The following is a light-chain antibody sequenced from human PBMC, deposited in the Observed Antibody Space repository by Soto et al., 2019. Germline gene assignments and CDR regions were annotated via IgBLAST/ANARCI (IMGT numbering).Light chain of an antibody. CDR2: DAS. J-gene: IGKJ3*01. CDR1: QNVDNY. Sequence: EIVLTQSPATLSLSPGERATLSCRASQNVDNYVAWHQQKPGQAPRLLIHDASTRAAGVPARFSGSGSGTDFTLTINSLEPEDFAVYYCQQRVNWPLFTFGPGTKVDFK. V-gene: IGKV3-11*01. CDR3: QQRVNWPLFT.